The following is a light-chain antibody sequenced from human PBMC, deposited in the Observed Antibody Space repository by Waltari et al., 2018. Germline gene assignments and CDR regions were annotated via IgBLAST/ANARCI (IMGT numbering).Light chain of an antibody. CDR2: KAS. Sequence: DIQMTQSPSTLSASVGARVTITCRASQSISSWLAWYQQKQGKAPKLLIYKASSLESGVPSRFSGSGSGTEFTLTISSLQPDDFATYYCQQYNSYSLTFGQGTKVEIK. CDR1: QSISSW. CDR3: QQYNSYSLT. V-gene: IGKV1-5*03. J-gene: IGKJ1*01.